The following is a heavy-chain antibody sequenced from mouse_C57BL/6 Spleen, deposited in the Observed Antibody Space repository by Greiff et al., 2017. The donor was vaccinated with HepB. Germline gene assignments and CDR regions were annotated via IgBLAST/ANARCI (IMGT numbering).Heavy chain of an antibody. D-gene: IGHD2-12*01. CDR2: ISSGSSTI. Sequence: EVKVEESGGGLVKPGGSLKLSCAASGFTFSDYGMHWVRQAPEKGLEWVAYISSGSSTIYYADTVKGRFTISRDNAKNTLFLQMTSLRSEDTAMYYCAIRYYSLYYAMDYWGQGTSVTVSS. J-gene: IGHJ4*01. V-gene: IGHV5-17*01. CDR1: GFTFSDYG. CDR3: AIRYYSLYYAMDY.